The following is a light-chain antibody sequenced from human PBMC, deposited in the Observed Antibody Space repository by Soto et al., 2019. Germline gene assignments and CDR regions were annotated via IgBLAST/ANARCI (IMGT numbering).Light chain of an antibody. CDR3: LQYYNFSWT. CDR2: AAF. V-gene: IGKV1-6*01. J-gene: IGKJ1*01. Sequence: AIQMTQSPSSLSASVGDRVTITCRASQDIRNDLAWYQQKPGQAPHLLIFAAFNLQSGVPSRFSGGGSGTHFTLTISSLQPDAFATYYCLQYYNFSWTFGRGTKVDIK. CDR1: QDIRND.